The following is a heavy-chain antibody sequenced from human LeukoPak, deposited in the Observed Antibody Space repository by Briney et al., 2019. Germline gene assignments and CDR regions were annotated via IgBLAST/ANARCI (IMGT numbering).Heavy chain of an antibody. CDR3: AKHKNYYDSSGYLMGAFDI. CDR1: GFTFSSYA. V-gene: IGHV3-23*01. J-gene: IGHJ3*02. Sequence: GGSLRLSCAASGFTFSSYAMSWVRQAPGKGLEWVSAISGSGGSTYYADSVKGRFTISRDNSKNTLYLQMNSLRAEDTAVYYCAKHKNYYDSSGYLMGAFDIWGQGTMVTVSS. D-gene: IGHD3-22*01. CDR2: ISGSGGST.